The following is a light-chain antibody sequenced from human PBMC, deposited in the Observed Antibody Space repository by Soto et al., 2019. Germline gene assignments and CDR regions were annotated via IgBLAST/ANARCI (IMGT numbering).Light chain of an antibody. Sequence: QSVLTQPPSVSAAPGQKVTISCSGSNSNIGNNYVSWYQQPPGTAPKLLIYENNKRPSGIPDRFSGSKSGTSATLGITGLQTGDEADYYCGTWDSSLSAGVFGTGTKVTVL. CDR3: GTWDSSLSAGV. CDR2: ENN. V-gene: IGLV1-51*02. J-gene: IGLJ1*01. CDR1: NSNIGNNY.